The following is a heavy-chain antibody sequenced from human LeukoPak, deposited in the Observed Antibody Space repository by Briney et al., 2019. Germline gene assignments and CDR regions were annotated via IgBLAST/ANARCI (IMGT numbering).Heavy chain of an antibody. CDR1: GFTFSSYG. D-gene: IGHD3-10*01. CDR3: ARGPGSGSYVFDY. V-gene: IGHV3-21*01. Sequence: GGSLRLSCAASGFTFSSYGMIWVRQAPGKGLEWVSSISSSSSYIYYADSVKGRFTISRDNAKNSLYLQMNSLRAEDTAVYYCARGPGSGSYVFDYWGQGTLVTVSS. CDR2: ISSSSSYI. J-gene: IGHJ4*02.